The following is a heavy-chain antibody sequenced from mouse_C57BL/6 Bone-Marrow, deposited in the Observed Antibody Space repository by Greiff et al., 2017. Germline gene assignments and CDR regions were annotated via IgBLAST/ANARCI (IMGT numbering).Heavy chain of an antibody. V-gene: IGHV5-15*01. CDR3: ARLFMITTRRTFAY. CDR1: GFTFSDYG. J-gene: IGHJ3*01. Sequence: EVKLMESGGGLVQPGGSLKLSCAASGFTFSDYGMAWVRQAPRKGPEWVAFISNLAYSIYYADTVTGRFTISRENAKNTLYREMSSLRSEDTAMYYCARLFMITTRRTFAYWGQGTLVTVSA. D-gene: IGHD2-4*01. CDR2: ISNLAYSI.